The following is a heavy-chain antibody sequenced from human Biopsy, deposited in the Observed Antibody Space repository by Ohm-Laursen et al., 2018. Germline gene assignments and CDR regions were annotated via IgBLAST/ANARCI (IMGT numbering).Heavy chain of an antibody. CDR3: AKDKGTFNFYYYGMDV. CDR1: GFTFSNSG. CDR2: ISYDGSKT. D-gene: IGHD2/OR15-2a*01. J-gene: IGHJ6*02. V-gene: IGHV3-30*18. Sequence: SLRLSCAASGFTFSNSGMHWARQAPGKGLEWVAAISYDGSKTDYGDSVKGRLNISRDNSKNTLDLQMSSLRVEDTAVYFCAKDKGTFNFYYYGMDVWGQGTTVTVSS.